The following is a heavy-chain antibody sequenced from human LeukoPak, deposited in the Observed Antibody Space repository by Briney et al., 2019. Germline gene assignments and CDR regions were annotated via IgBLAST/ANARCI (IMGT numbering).Heavy chain of an antibody. CDR2: ISYDGSNK. V-gene: IGHV3-30*03. CDR1: GFAFSSYG. CDR3: ARDSGYWAFDI. D-gene: IGHD3-22*01. J-gene: IGHJ3*02. Sequence: SGGSLRLSCAASGFAFSSYGMHWVRQAPGKGLEWVAVISYDGSNKYYADSVKGRFAISRDNSKNTLYLQMNSLRAEDTAVYYCARDSGYWAFDIWGQGTMVTVSS.